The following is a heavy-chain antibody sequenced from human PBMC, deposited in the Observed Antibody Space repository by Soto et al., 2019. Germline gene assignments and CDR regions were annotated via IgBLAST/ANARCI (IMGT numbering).Heavy chain of an antibody. J-gene: IGHJ4*02. CDR1: GFTFSNAW. V-gene: IGHV3-15*07. Sequence: GGSLRLSCAASGFTFSNAWMNWARQAPGKGLEWVGRIKSKTDGGTTDYAAPVKGRFTISRDDSKNTLYLQMNSLKTEDTAVYYCTTVRFSVAGSTERAMNYWGQGTLVTVSS. CDR3: TTVRFSVAGSTERAMNY. D-gene: IGHD6-19*01. CDR2: IKSKTDGGTT.